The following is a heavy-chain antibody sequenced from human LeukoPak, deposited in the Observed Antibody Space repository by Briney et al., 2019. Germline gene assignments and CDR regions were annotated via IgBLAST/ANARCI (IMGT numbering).Heavy chain of an antibody. Sequence: SETLSLTCAVSGYSISSGYYWGWIRQPPGKGLEWIGSIYHSGSTYYNPSLKSRVTISVDTSKNQFSLKLSSVTAADTAVYYCARDESSGWYLDYWGQGTLVTVSS. CDR3: ARDESSGWYLDY. J-gene: IGHJ4*02. CDR1: GYSISSGYY. D-gene: IGHD6-19*01. V-gene: IGHV4-38-2*02. CDR2: IYHSGST.